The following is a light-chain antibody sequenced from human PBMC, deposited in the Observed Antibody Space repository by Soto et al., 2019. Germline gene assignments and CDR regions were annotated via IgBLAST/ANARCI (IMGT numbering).Light chain of an antibody. CDR1: SSDVGGYNY. V-gene: IGLV2-8*01. J-gene: IGLJ1*01. Sequence: QSALTQPPSASGSPGQSVTISCTGTSSDVGGYNYVSWYQHHPGNAPKRMIVEVNKRASGVPDRFSGSKSGNTASLTVSGRQADDEADYYCSSYAGSNTPFVFGTGTKLPVL. CDR3: SSYAGSNTPFV. CDR2: EVN.